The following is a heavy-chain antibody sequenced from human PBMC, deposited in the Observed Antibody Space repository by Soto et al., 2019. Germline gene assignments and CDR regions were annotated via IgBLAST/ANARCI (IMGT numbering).Heavy chain of an antibody. CDR1: GLTFSTYA. D-gene: IGHD5-12*01. CDR3: AKSPGGLDGYNSDYYGMDV. CDR2: IGGSGTGGRT. V-gene: IGHV3-23*01. Sequence: EVHLLESGGDLVQPGGSLRLSCTASGLTFSTYAMSWVRQAPGKGLEWVSAIGGSGTGGRTYYADSGKGRFTISRDNSKNTVYLQMNRLRTDDTAVYSCAKSPGGLDGYNSDYYGMDVWGQGTTVTVSS. J-gene: IGHJ6*02.